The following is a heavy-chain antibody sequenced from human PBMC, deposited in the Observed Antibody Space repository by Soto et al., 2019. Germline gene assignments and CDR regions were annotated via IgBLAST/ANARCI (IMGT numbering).Heavy chain of an antibody. Sequence: SETLSLTCTVSGDSVSSVGFHWAWLRRPPGKGLEWIGYIYNGGSTYYRPSLESRMHMSLDETRNHYSLRLTSVTAADTAVYFCASAPVGLETISYFEYWGQGKLVSVSS. CDR2: IYNGGST. J-gene: IGHJ4*02. CDR3: ASAPVGLETISYFEY. CDR1: GDSVSSVGFH. D-gene: IGHD1-1*01. V-gene: IGHV4-30-4*01.